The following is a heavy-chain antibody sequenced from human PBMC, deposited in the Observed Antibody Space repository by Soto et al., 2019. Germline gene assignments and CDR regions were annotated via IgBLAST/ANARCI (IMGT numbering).Heavy chain of an antibody. V-gene: IGHV1-69*06. CDR3: ARASTLTVHCGSVSCPRMDV. D-gene: IGHD2-2*01. CDR2: ILPIFGTA. Sequence: QVQLVQSGAEVKKPGSPVKVSCKASGGTFSSYAISWVRQAPGQGLEWMGGILPIFGTANYARKFQGRVTITAVRSTSTAYMELSSLRSEDTAVYYCARASTLTVHCGSVSCPRMDVWGQGTTVTVSS. J-gene: IGHJ6*02. CDR1: GGTFSSYA.